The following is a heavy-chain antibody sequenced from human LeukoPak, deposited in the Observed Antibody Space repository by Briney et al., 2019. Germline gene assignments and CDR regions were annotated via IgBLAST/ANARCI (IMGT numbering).Heavy chain of an antibody. CDR2: ILHDGSDK. V-gene: IGHV3-30*01. Sequence: GGSLRLSCAGSGFIFGNYAMHWLRQAPGKGLEWVATILHDGSDKFHADPVKGRFTISRDNSKSTLSLQMNSLRLEDTAVYYCARDSSTVIDSWGQGTLVTVSS. J-gene: IGHJ4*02. D-gene: IGHD2-21*02. CDR3: ARDSSTVIDS. CDR1: GFIFGNYA.